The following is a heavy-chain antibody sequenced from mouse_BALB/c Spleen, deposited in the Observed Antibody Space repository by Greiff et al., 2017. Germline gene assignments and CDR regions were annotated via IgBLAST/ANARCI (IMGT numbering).Heavy chain of an antibody. V-gene: IGHV2-4-1*01. CDR3: ARKDVYDYDGDYYAMDY. Sequence: VKLVESGPGLVQPSQSLSITCTVSGFSLTSYGVHWVRQSPGKGLEWLGVIWSGGSTDYNAAFISRLSISKDNSKSQVFFKMNSLQADDTAIYYCARKDVYDYDGDYYAMDYWGQGTSVTVSS. CDR2: IWSGGST. CDR1: GFSLTSYG. J-gene: IGHJ4*01. D-gene: IGHD2-4*01.